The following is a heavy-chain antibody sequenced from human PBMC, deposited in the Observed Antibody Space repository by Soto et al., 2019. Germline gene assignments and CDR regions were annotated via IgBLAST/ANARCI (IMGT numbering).Heavy chain of an antibody. CDR2: IYYSWST. J-gene: IGHJ4*02. V-gene: IGHV4-31*11. Sequence: QVQLQESGPGLVNPSQTLSLTCAVSGDSISKSGYYWSWIRQNQGKALEWIWYIYYSWSTFYNPSLKIRVSISLDTSKNQLSLKLTSVTVADTAVYSCARSRGVTNPRRPYYFHSWGQGTLVAVSS. D-gene: IGHD3-10*01. CDR1: GDSISKSGYY. CDR3: ARSRGVTNPRRPYYFHS.